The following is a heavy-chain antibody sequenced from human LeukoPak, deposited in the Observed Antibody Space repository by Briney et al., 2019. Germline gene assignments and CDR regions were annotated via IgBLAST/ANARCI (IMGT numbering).Heavy chain of an antibody. CDR1: GGSISSSNW. CDR3: ARSSRGSYDY. CDR2: IYHSGST. V-gene: IGHV4-4*02. J-gene: IGHJ4*02. D-gene: IGHD1-26*01. Sequence: PSGTLSLTCAVSGGSISSSNWWSWVRQPPGKGLEWIGEIYHSGSTNYNPSLKSRVTIPVDKFKNQFSLKLSSVTAADTAVYYCARSSRGSYDYWGQGTLVTVSS.